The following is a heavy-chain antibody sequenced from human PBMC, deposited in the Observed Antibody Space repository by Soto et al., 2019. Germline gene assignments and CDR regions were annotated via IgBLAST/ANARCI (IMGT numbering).Heavy chain of an antibody. CDR2: IIPIFGTA. D-gene: IGHD1-26*01. J-gene: IGHJ6*02. CDR3: ALEWDGGGYYYYYYGMDV. V-gene: IGHV1-69*13. Sequence: SVKVSCKASGYTFTSYAISWVRQAPGQGLEWMGGIIPIFGTANYAQKFQGRVTITADESTSTAYMELSSLRSEDTAVYYCALEWDGGGYYYYYYGMDVWGQGTTVTVSS. CDR1: GYTFTSYA.